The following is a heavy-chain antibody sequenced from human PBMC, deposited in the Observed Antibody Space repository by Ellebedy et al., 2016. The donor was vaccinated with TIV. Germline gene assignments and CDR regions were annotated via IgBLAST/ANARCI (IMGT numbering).Heavy chain of an antibody. CDR1: GYTLTELS. D-gene: IGHD3-10*01. CDR3: ATADGSGSYGPYDFDY. Sequence: ASVKVSXXVSGYTLTELSMHWVRQAPGKGLEWMGGFDPEDGETIYAQKFQGRVTMTEDTSTDTAYMELSSLRSEDTAVYYCATADGSGSYGPYDFDYWGQGTLVTVSS. J-gene: IGHJ4*02. CDR2: FDPEDGET. V-gene: IGHV1-24*01.